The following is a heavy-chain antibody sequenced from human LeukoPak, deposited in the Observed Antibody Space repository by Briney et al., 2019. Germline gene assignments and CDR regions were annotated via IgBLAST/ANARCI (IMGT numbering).Heavy chain of an antibody. CDR2: IYYSGST. D-gene: IGHD5-12*01. V-gene: IGHV4-59*08. CDR1: GGSISSYY. Sequence: SETLSLTCTVSGGSISSYYWSWIRQPPGKGLEWIGYIYYSGSTNYNPSFKSRVTISVDTSKNQFSLKLSSVTAADTAVYYCARHGGSGYDRDYYYYCGMDVWGQGTTVTVSS. CDR3: ARHGGSGYDRDYYYYCGMDV. J-gene: IGHJ6*02.